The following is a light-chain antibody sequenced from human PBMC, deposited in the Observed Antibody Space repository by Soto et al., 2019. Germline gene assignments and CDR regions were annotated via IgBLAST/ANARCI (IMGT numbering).Light chain of an antibody. CDR2: EVS. V-gene: IGLV2-14*01. CDR3: NSYTSRSTYL. CDR1: TSDVGNYNY. J-gene: IGLJ1*01. Sequence: QSSLTQPASVSGSPGQSITISCTGTTSDVGNYNYVSWYQHHPGQAPKLMIYEVSNRPSGVSNRFSGSKSGNTASLTISGLQAEDEADYYCNSYTSRSTYLLGSGTKVTVL.